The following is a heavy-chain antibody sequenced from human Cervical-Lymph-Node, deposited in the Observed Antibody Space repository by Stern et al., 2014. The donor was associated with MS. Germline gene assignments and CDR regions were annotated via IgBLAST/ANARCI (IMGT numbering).Heavy chain of an antibody. J-gene: IGHJ4*02. CDR2: IYPGDSDT. D-gene: IGHD4-17*01. V-gene: IGHV5-51*01. Sequence: EVQLVESGAEVKKPGESLKISCKGSGYSFTANWIAWVRQMPGKGLEWMGTIYPGDSDTRNSPSFQGQVTISADKSISTAYLQWSSLKASDTAMYYCARDYGDYAFDYWGQGTLVTVSS. CDR1: GYSFTANW. CDR3: ARDYGDYAFDY.